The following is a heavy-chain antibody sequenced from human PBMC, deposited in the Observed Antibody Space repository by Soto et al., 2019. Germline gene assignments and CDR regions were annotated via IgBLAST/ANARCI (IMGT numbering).Heavy chain of an antibody. V-gene: IGHV4-4*02. CDR3: ARGLAHDWFDS. Sequence: QVQLQESGPGLVRPSGTLSLTCAVSGDSISSNNWWSWVRQPPGEGLEWIGDINHSGSTNYNPSLKSRVTISVDKSNNRFSLKLSSVIAADTAIYYCARGLAHDWFDSWGQGALVTVSS. CDR1: GDSISSNNW. CDR2: INHSGST. J-gene: IGHJ5*01.